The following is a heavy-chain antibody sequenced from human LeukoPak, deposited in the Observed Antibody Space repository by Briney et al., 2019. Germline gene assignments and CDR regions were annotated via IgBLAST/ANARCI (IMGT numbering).Heavy chain of an antibody. Sequence: GESLKISCKGSGYSFTSYWIGWVRKMPGKGLEWMGIIYPGDSDTRYSPSFQGQVTISADKSISTAYLQWSSLKASDTAMYYCARQIHRYSSGWYLGFDYWGQGTLVTVSS. CDR2: IYPGDSDT. V-gene: IGHV5-51*01. D-gene: IGHD6-19*01. J-gene: IGHJ4*02. CDR3: ARQIHRYSSGWYLGFDY. CDR1: GYSFTSYW.